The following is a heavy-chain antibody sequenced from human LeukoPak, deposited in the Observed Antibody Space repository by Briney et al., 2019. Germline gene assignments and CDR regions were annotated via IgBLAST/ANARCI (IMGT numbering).Heavy chain of an antibody. J-gene: IGHJ6*02. Sequence: GGSLRLSCAASGFTVSSNYMSWVRQAPGKGLEWVAVISYDGSNKYYADSVKGRFTISRDNSKNTLYLQMNSLRAEDTAVYYCAKDLVGMDVWGQGTTVTVSS. V-gene: IGHV3-30*18. CDR1: GFTVSSNY. CDR3: AKDLVGMDV. CDR2: ISYDGSNK. D-gene: IGHD3-16*01.